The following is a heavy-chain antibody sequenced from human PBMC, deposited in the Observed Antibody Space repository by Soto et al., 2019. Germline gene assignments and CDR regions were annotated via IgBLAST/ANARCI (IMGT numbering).Heavy chain of an antibody. CDR2: IYTSGST. V-gene: IGHV4-4*07. CDR1: GGSISSYY. CDR3: ARGGYYGSGSYYSP. J-gene: IGHJ5*02. D-gene: IGHD3-10*01. Sequence: PSETLSLTCTVSGGSISSYYWSWIRQPAGKGLEWIGRIYTSGSTNYNPSLKSRVTMSVDTSKNQFSLKLSSVTAADTAVYYCARGGYYGSGSYYSPWGQGTLVTVSS.